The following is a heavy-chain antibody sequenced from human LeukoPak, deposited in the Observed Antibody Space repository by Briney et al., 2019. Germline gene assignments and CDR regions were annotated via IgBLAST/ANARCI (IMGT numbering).Heavy chain of an antibody. CDR3: ARSDLRFRARFGY. Sequence: ASVKVSCKASGYTFTSYYMHWVRQAPGQGLEWMGIINPSGGSTSYAQKFQGRVTITADESTSTAYMELSSLRSEDTAVYYCARSDLRFRARFGYWGQGTLVTVSS. J-gene: IGHJ4*02. CDR2: INPSGGST. V-gene: IGHV1-46*01. CDR1: GYTFTSYY. D-gene: IGHD3-3*01.